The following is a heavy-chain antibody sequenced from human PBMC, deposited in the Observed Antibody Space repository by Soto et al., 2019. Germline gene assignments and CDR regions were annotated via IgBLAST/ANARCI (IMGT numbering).Heavy chain of an antibody. J-gene: IGHJ3*02. CDR1: GGSISSYY. D-gene: IGHD3-10*01. Sequence: SETLSLTCTVSGGSISSYYWSWIRQPPGKGLEWIGYIYYSGSTNYNPSLKSRVTISVDTSKYQFSLKLSSVTAADTAVYYCARGSVLLWFGEFPWAFDIWGQGTMVTVSS. CDR3: ARGSVLLWFGEFPWAFDI. V-gene: IGHV4-59*01. CDR2: IYYSGST.